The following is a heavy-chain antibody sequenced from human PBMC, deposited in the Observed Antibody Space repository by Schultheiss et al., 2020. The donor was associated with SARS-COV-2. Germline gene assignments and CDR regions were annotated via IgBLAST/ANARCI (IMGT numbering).Heavy chain of an antibody. J-gene: IGHJ4*02. Sequence: SETLSLTCSVSGDSVTGGSYYWSWIRQPPGKGLEWIGYIYSSGGTSYNPALKGRVSISVDTSKNQFSLKLSSVTAADTAVYYCASHPTYYYDSSGYLFDYWGQGTLVTVSS. CDR3: ASHPTYYYDSSGYLFDY. D-gene: IGHD3-22*01. V-gene: IGHV4-61*01. CDR2: IYSSGGT. CDR1: GDSVTGGSYY.